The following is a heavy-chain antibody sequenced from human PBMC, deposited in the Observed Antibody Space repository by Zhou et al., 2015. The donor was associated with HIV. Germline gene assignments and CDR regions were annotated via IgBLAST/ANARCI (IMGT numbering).Heavy chain of an antibody. D-gene: IGHD2-8*01. CDR3: AREFEDCTSHSCYTHFDY. Sequence: QVQLVQSGAEVKKPGASVKVSCKASGYTFTRYYVYWVRQAPGQGLECMGVVRPTGVNTAYAQKFQDRLTLTSDTSTSTAYMELSSLRSEDTAVYYCAREFEDCTSHSCYTHFDYWGQGTLVTVSS. V-gene: IGHV1-46*01. CDR2: VRPTGVNT. CDR1: GYTFTRYY. J-gene: IGHJ4*02.